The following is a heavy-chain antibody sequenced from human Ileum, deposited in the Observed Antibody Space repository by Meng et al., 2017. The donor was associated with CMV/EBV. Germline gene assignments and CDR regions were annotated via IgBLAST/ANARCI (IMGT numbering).Heavy chain of an antibody. CDR2: TYYKSKWYN. V-gene: IGHV6-1*01. Sequence: DSGSSNSAAWNWLRQSPARGLEWLGRTYYKSKWYNDYAVSMKSRISINPDTSKNQFSLQLNSVTPEDTAVYYCARENQLLYPYYFDYWGQGTLVTVSS. CDR1: DSGSSNSAA. CDR3: ARENQLLYPYYFDY. J-gene: IGHJ4*02. D-gene: IGHD2-2*02.